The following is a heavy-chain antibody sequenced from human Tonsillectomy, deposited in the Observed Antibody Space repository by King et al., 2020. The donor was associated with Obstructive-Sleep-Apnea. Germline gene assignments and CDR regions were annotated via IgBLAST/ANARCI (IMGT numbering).Heavy chain of an antibody. J-gene: IGHJ4*02. V-gene: IGHV4-34*01. D-gene: IGHD6-13*01. CDR3: ARLIFPDTSFGGQASIAAAGLDY. CDR1: GGSFSGYY. Sequence: VQLQQWGAGLLKPSETLSLTCAVYGGSFSGYYWSWIRQPPGKGLEWIGEINHSGSTNYNPSLKSRVTISVDTSKNQFSLKLSSVTAADTAVYYCARLIFPDTSFGGQASIAAAGLDYWGQGTLVTVSS. CDR2: INHSGST.